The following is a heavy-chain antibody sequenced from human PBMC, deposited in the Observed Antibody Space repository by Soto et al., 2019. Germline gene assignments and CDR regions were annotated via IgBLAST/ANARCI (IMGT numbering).Heavy chain of an antibody. D-gene: IGHD2-15*01. CDR3: ARDLKEYCSDGKCNWFDP. V-gene: IGHV4-59*01. CDR1: GAXITTYY. CDR2: ISYSGST. Sequence: SETLSLTCTVSGAXITTYYWSWIRQPPGKGLEWIGYISYSGSTDYNPSLKSRVTISFDASKNQISLQVRSATAADAAVYYCARDLKEYCSDGKCNWFDPWGQGTLVTVPS. J-gene: IGHJ5*02.